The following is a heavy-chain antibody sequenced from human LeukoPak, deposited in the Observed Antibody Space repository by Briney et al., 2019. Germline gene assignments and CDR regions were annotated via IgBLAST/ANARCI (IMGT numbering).Heavy chain of an antibody. D-gene: IGHD3-16*01. CDR3: ARVIITFGGVINRGLDY. V-gene: IGHV3-21*01. J-gene: IGHJ4*02. CDR2: ISSSSSYI. CDR1: GFTFSSYS. Sequence: PGGSLRLSCAASGFTFSSYSMNWVRQAPGKGLEWVSSISSSSSYIYYADSVKGRFTISRDNAKNSLYLQMNSLRAEDTAVYYCARVIITFGGVINRGLDYWGQGTLVTVSS.